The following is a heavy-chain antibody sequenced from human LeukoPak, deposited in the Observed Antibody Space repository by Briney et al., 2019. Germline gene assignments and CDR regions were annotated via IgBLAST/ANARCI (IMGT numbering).Heavy chain of an antibody. CDR1: GGSISSGGYY. V-gene: IGHV4-31*03. CDR3: ARGSYGSGSYYNGVPLDV. CDR2: IYYSGST. Sequence: SETLSFTCTVSGGSISSGGYYWSWIRQHPGKGLEWIGYIYYSGSTYYNPSLKSRVTISVDTSKNQFSLKLSSVTAADTAVYYCARGSYGSGSYYNGVPLDVWGQGTTVTVSS. D-gene: IGHD3-10*01. J-gene: IGHJ6*02.